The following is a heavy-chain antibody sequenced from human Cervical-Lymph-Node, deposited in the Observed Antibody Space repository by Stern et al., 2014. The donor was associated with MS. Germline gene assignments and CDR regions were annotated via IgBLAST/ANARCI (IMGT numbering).Heavy chain of an antibody. CDR3: ARSRLTRWDNSFAY. Sequence: VQLLESGTEVKKPGASVKVSCKASGYTFTSYYLHWVRQAPGQGLEWMGWINPNNGGTNSAQKFQGRFTITIDTSISTAYMDLSSLTSDDTAVYYCARSRLTRWDNSFAYWGQGALVTVSS. CDR2: INPNNGGT. CDR1: GYTFTSYY. V-gene: IGHV1-2*02. D-gene: IGHD1-20*01. J-gene: IGHJ4*02.